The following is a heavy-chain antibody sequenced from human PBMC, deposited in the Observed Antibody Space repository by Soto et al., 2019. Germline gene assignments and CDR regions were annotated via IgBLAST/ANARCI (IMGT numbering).Heavy chain of an antibody. J-gene: IGHJ4*02. CDR2: IDWDDDK. Sequence: SGPTLVNPTQTLTLTCTFSGFSLSTSGMCVSWIRQPPGKALEWLALIDWDDDKYYSTSLKTRLTISKDTSKNQVVLTMTNMDPVDTATYYCARINRRTVTTLYGYYFDYWGQGTLVTVSS. V-gene: IGHV2-70*01. CDR1: GFSLSTSGMC. CDR3: ARINRRTVTTLYGYYFDY. D-gene: IGHD4-17*01.